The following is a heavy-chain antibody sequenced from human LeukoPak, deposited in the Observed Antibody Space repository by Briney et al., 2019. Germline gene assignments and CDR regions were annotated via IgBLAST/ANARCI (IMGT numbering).Heavy chain of an antibody. J-gene: IGHJ4*02. V-gene: IGHV4-59*01. Sequence: SETLSLTCSVSGGSISSYYWSWIRQPPGKGLEWIGYIYYSGSTNYNPSLKSRVTISVDTSKNQFSLKLSSVTAADTAVYYCARGLYYYDSSGYRYWGQGTLVTVSS. CDR2: IYYSGST. CDR3: ARGLYYYDSSGYRY. CDR1: GGSISSYY. D-gene: IGHD3-22*01.